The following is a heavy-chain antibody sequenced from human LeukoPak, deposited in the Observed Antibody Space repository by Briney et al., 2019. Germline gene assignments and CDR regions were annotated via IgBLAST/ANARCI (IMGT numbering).Heavy chain of an antibody. V-gene: IGHV3-48*03. D-gene: IGHD6-19*01. J-gene: IGHJ4*02. CDR1: GFTFSSYE. CDR2: ISSSGSTI. Sequence: PGGSLRLSCAASGFTFSSYEMNWVRQAPGKGLEWVSYISSSGSTIYYADSVKGRFTISRDNAKNSLYLQVNSLRAEDTALYYCARDGYSSGWAHAFDYWGQGTLVTVSS. CDR3: ARDGYSSGWAHAFDY.